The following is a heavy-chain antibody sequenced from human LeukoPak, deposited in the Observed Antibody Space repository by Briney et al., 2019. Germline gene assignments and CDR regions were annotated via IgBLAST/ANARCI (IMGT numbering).Heavy chain of an antibody. V-gene: IGHV4-4*02. CDR1: GGSISSSNW. Sequence: SETLSLTCDVSGGSISSSNWWSWVRQPPGKGLEWIGEIYHSGSTNYNPSLKSRVTISVDKSKNQFSLKLSSVTAADTAVYYCAREPILGLLKFDPWGQGTLVTVSS. CDR3: AREPILGLLKFDP. CDR2: IYHSGST. D-gene: IGHD3-9*01. J-gene: IGHJ5*02.